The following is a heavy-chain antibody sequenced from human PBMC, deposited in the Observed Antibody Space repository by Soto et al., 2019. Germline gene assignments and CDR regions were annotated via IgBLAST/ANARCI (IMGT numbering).Heavy chain of an antibody. Sequence: EVQLLESGGGLVQPGGSLRLACAASGFTFSNYAMSWVRQAPGKGLEWVSGISGGGGSSYYADSVKGRFTISRDNSKNTLYLQKKSLRAEDTAVFYYSLNCPVDGHSVFLFWGQGTLVIVSS. D-gene: IGHD2-15*01. J-gene: IGHJ4*02. V-gene: IGHV3-23*01. CDR3: SLNCPVDGHSVFLF. CDR1: GFTFSNYA. CDR2: ISGGGGSS.